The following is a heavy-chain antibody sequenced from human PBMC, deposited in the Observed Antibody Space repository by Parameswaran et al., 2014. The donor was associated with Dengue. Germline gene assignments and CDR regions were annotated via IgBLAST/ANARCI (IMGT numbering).Heavy chain of an antibody. Sequence: CTVSGGSISSSSYYWGWIRQPPGKGLEWIGSIYYSGSTYYNPSLKSRVTISVDTSKNQFSLKLSSVTAADTAVYYCARRDGYNFGYYYYGMDVWGQGTTVTVSS. CDR3: ARRDGYNFGYYYYGMDV. J-gene: IGHJ6*02. CDR1: GGSISSSSYY. D-gene: IGHD5-24*01. V-gene: IGHV4-39*01. CDR2: IYYSGST.